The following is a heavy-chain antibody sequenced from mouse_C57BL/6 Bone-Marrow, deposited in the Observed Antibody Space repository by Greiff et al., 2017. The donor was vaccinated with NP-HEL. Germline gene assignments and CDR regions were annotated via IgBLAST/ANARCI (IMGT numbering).Heavy chain of an antibody. Sequence: EVQLQQSGTVLARPGASVKMSCKTSGYTFTSYWMHWVKQRPGQGLEWIGAIYPGNSDTSYNQKFKGKAKLTAVTSASTAYMELSSLTNEDSAVYYCTRDEIYDGYYYFDYWGQGTTLTVSS. CDR2: IYPGNSDT. V-gene: IGHV1-5*01. D-gene: IGHD2-3*01. CDR3: TRDEIYDGYYYFDY. CDR1: GYTFTSYW. J-gene: IGHJ2*01.